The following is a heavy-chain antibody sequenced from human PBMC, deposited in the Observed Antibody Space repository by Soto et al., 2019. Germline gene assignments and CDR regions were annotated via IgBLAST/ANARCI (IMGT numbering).Heavy chain of an antibody. D-gene: IGHD3-22*01. CDR3: ARESLNFYDNSGFYV. J-gene: IGHJ4*02. CDR1: GGSISSGDYY. CDR2: ISYSGSA. V-gene: IGHV4-30-4*01. Sequence: SETLSLTCTVSGGSISSGDYYWSWIRQPPGEGLEWIGYISYSGSAYYNPSLKSRVTISVDASKGQFSLELSSVTAADTAVYYCARESLNFYDNSGFYVWGQGTLVTVSS.